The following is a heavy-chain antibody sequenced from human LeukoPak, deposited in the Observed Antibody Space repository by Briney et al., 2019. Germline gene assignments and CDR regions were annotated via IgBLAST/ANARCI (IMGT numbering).Heavy chain of an antibody. Sequence: SETLSLTCTVSGGPITNYYCFWMRQPPGKTLEWIGYIYYSGSTNTSPSLKSRVTISVDTSKIQFSLKLSSVTAADTAMYYCATSPRAWHAFDVWGRGTMVTISS. D-gene: IGHD5-24*01. CDR1: GGPITNYY. V-gene: IGHV4-59*01. CDR3: ATSPRAWHAFDV. J-gene: IGHJ3*01. CDR2: IYYSGST.